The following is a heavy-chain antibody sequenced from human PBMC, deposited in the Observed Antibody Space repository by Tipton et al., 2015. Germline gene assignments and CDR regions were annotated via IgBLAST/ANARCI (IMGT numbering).Heavy chain of an antibody. V-gene: IGHV3-23*01. D-gene: IGHD3-3*01. J-gene: IGHJ4*02. CDR3: AKERSYFSFWSGYYQGAFAS. CDR1: GYTFSSYV. Sequence: SLRLSCAASGYTFSSYVMAWVRQTPGKGLEWVSVISDSGGSPYYADSVKGRFSISRDNSKNTRYLRMNSLRAEDTAVYYCAKERSYFSFWSGYYQGAFASWGQGTLVTVSS. CDR2: ISDSGGSP.